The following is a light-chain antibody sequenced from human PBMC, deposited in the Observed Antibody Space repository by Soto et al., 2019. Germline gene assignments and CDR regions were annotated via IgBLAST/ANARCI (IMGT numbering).Light chain of an antibody. CDR2: GAS. CDR1: QSVSSSY. V-gene: IGKV3-20*01. J-gene: IGKJ4*01. CDR3: HQYDRSPLT. Sequence: EIVLTQSPGTLSLSPGERATLSCRASQSVSSSYLAWYQQKPGQAPRLLIYGASSRATGIPDRFSGSGSETAFILSISRLEPGDFAGYYWHQYDRSPLTFGGGTKVEIK.